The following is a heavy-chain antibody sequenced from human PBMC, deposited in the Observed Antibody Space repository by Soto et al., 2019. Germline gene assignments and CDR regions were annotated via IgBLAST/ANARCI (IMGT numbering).Heavy chain of an antibody. CDR2: INHSGST. CDR3: ARGDGYCSSTSCYTHEVLGADY. D-gene: IGHD2-2*02. V-gene: IGHV4-34*01. Sequence: SETLSLTCAVYGGSFSGYYWSWIRQPPGKGLEWIGEINHSGSTNYNPSLKSRVTISVDTSKNQFSLKLSSVTAADTAVYYCARGDGYCSSTSCYTHEVLGADYWGQGTLVTVSS. CDR1: GGSFSGYY. J-gene: IGHJ4*02.